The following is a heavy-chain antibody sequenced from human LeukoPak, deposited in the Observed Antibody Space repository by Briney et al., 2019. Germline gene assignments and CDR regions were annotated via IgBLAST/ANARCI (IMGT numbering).Heavy chain of an antibody. J-gene: IGHJ4*02. V-gene: IGHV3-48*03. CDR3: AREPYYDSSVIHDY. CDR2: ISSSGSTI. Sequence: GGSLRLSCAASGFTFSSYEMNWVRQAPGKGLEWLSYISSSGSTIYYADSVKGRFTISRDNAKNSLYLQMNSLRDEDTAVYFCAREPYYDSSVIHDYWGQGTLVTVSS. D-gene: IGHD3-22*01. CDR1: GFTFSSYE.